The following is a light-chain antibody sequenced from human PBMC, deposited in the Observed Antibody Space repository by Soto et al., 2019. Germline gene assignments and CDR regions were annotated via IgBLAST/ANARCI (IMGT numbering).Light chain of an antibody. Sequence: DIQLTQSPSFLSASVGDRVTITCRASRGISAFLAWYQQKPGKAPKLLIYAASILQSGVPSRFRGSGSGTDFTLTISRLQHEDFATYFCQKLNSYPRTVSGGTKVDIK. CDR3: QKLNSYPRT. V-gene: IGKV1-9*01. CDR2: AAS. J-gene: IGKJ4*01. CDR1: RGISAF.